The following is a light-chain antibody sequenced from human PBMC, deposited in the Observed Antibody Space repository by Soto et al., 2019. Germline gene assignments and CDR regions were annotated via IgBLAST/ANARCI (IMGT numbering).Light chain of an antibody. Sequence: IQMPHPPTALSATGEDIVTITCRACQGIRNDLGWYQQKPGKDPLRLIYAAYSLQSGVPSRFSGSGSGTEFTLTISSLQPEDFATYYCLQHNSYPWKFGQGTKVEIK. CDR2: AAY. CDR1: QGIRND. CDR3: LQHNSYPWK. V-gene: IGKV1-17*01. J-gene: IGKJ1*01.